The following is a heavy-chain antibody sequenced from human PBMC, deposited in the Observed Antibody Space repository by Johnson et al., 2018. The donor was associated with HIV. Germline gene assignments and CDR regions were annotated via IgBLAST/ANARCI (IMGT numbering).Heavy chain of an antibody. CDR1: GFTFDDYA. CDR2: ISWNSNSI. D-gene: IGHD4-23*01. V-gene: IGHV3-9*01. CDR3: AKDLLGGNKGFDAFDI. Sequence: VQLVESGGGLVQPGRSLRLSCAASGFTFDDYAMHWVRQAPGKGLEWVSGISWNSNSIGYADSVKGRFTISRDNAKNSLYLQMNSLRAEDTALYYCAKDLLGGNKGFDAFDIWGQGTM. J-gene: IGHJ3*02.